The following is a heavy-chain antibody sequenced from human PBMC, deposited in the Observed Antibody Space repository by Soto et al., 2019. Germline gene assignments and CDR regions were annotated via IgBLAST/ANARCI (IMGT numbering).Heavy chain of an antibody. V-gene: IGHV1-46*01. D-gene: IGHD5-12*01. J-gene: IGHJ3*02. CDR1: GYTFTYYY. Sequence: ASVKVSCKASGYTFTYYYIHWVRQAPGQRLEWMGMINASGGRTRNTQKFQGRVTMTRDTSTSTAYIELSSLRSDDTAVYYCARALDLSGPYDFDIWGQGTMVTFSS. CDR2: INASGGRT. CDR3: ARALDLSGPYDFDI.